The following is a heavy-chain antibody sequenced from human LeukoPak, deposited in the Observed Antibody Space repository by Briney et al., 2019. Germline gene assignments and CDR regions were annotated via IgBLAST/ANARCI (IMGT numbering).Heavy chain of an antibody. CDR1: GFPFIEYS. CDR2: IGIDSGNT. D-gene: IGHD1-1*01. CDR3: ARDHNYAFDN. J-gene: IGHJ4*02. V-gene: IGHV3-48*01. Sequence: GGSLRLSCTASGFPFIEYSMNWVRQAPGKGLEWISYIGIDSGNTKYADSVRSRFTISADKAKNSLYLQMNCLRVEDTAVYYCARDHNYAFDNWGQGTLVSVAS.